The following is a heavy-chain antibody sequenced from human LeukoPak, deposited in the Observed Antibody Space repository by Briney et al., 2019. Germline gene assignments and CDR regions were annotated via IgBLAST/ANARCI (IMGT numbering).Heavy chain of an antibody. D-gene: IGHD4-17*01. V-gene: IGHV3-30-3*01. Sequence: GGSLRLSCAASGFTFSSYAMHWVRQAPGKGLEWVAVISYDRSNKYYADSVKGRFTISRDNSKNTLYLQMNSLRAEDTAVYYCAMTTVTTDAFDIWGQGTMVTVSS. CDR1: GFTFSSYA. J-gene: IGHJ3*02. CDR3: AMTTVTTDAFDI. CDR2: ISYDRSNK.